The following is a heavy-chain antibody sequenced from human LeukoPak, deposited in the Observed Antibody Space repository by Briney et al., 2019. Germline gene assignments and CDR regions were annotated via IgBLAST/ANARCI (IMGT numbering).Heavy chain of an antibody. CDR2: ISSSGSDT. Sequence: KPGGFLRLSCAASRFTFRDHFMSWIRQPPGKGLEYVSYISSSGSDTYYSDSVKGRFTVSRDNAKNSLFLQMNSLRAEDTAVYYCATAPTEDGDGSSPGYWGQGTLVTVSS. D-gene: IGHD4-17*01. V-gene: IGHV3-11*04. CDR1: RFTFRDHF. J-gene: IGHJ4*02. CDR3: ATAPTEDGDGSSPGY.